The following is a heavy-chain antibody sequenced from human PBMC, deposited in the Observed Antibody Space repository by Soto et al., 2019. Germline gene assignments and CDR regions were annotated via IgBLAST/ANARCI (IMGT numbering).Heavy chain of an antibody. CDR3: ARQVVVVVAATPAAGWFDP. CDR2: ISSSGSTI. V-gene: IGHV3-11*01. CDR1: GFTFSDYY. D-gene: IGHD2-15*01. J-gene: IGHJ5*02. Sequence: GGSLRLSCAASGFTFSDYYMSWIRQAPGKGLEWVSYISSSGSTIYYADSVKGRFTISRDNTKNSLYLQMNSLRAEDTAVYYCARQVVVVVAATPAAGWFDPWGQGTLVTVSS.